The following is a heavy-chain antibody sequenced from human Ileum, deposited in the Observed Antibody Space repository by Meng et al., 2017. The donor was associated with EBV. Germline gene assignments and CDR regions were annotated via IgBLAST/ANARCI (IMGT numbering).Heavy chain of an antibody. CDR3: ARDFGPHQLWY. V-gene: IGHV4-4*02. CDR2: IYHSGST. Sequence: QGQRQAAGPGMVKPSGTSSLTCAVSGGSISSSNWWSWVRQPPGKGLEWIGEIYHSGSTNYNPSLKSRVTISVDKSKNQFSLKLSSVTAADTAVYYCARDFGPHQLWYWGQGTLVTVSS. D-gene: IGHD3-16*01. J-gene: IGHJ4*02. CDR1: GGSISSSNW.